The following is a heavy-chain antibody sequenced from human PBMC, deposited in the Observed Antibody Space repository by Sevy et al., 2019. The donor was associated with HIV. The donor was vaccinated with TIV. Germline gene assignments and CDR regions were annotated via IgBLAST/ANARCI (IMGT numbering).Heavy chain of an antibody. CDR1: RGSFSGYY. Sequence: GSLRLSCAVYRGSFSGYYWNWIRHPPGKALEWIGEIKHSGSTNYNPSLKRRVTISVDTSKNQFSLKLNSVTAADTAVYYCARAPPVVVVPGAPSWFDPWGQGTLVTVSS. D-gene: IGHD2-2*01. J-gene: IGHJ5*02. CDR3: ARAPPVVVVPGAPSWFDP. CDR2: IKHSGST. V-gene: IGHV4-34*01.